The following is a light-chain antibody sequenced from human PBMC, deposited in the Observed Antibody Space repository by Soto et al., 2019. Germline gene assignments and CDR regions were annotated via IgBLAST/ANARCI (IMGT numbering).Light chain of an antibody. CDR2: SNN. CDR1: SSNIGSNT. Sequence: QSVLAQPPSASGTPGQMVTISCSGSSSNIGSNTVNCYQQLPGTAPKLVIYSNNQRPSGVPDRFSGSKSGTSASLAISGLQSEDEADYYCVVWDDSLNGYVVFGGGTKVTDL. CDR3: VVWDDSLNGYVV. V-gene: IGLV1-44*01. J-gene: IGLJ2*01.